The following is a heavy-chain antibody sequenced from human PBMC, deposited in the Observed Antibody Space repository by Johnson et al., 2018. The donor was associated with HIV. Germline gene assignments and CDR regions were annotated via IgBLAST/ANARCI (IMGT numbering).Heavy chain of an antibody. CDR2: ISWNRASV. Sequence: EVQLVESGGGLVQPGRSLRLSCTASGFNFDDFAMHWVRQAPGKGLEWVSSISWNRASVAYADSVKGRFTISRDSAKKSLYLQMNSLRAEDTAVYYCARVGATAAFDIWGQGTMVTVSS. V-gene: IGHV3-9*01. J-gene: IGHJ3*02. CDR1: GFNFDDFA. D-gene: IGHD1-26*01. CDR3: ARVGATAAFDI.